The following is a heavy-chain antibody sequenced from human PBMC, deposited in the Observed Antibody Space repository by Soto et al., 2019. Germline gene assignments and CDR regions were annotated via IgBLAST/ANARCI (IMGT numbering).Heavy chain of an antibody. J-gene: IGHJ6*02. CDR3: AKDYGGNSQFGYYYDMDV. CDR1: GGSLSGYY. Sequence: QVQLQQWGAGLLKPSETLSLTCAVCGGSLSGYYWSWIRQAPGKGLEWIGEINHSGRTNYNPSLKSRVTISVDTSKNLFSLNLSSVTAADTAVYYCAKDYGGNSQFGYYYDMDVWGQGTTVTVSS. CDR2: INHSGRT. D-gene: IGHD4-17*01. V-gene: IGHV4-34*01.